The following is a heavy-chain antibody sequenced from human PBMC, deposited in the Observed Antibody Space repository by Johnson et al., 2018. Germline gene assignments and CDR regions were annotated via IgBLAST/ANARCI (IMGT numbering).Heavy chain of an antibody. Sequence: VQLQESGGGLVQPGGSLRLSCAASGFTFSSYWMHWVRQAPGKGLEWVSGISWNSGNIGYADSVKGRFTISRDNAKNSLYLQMNSLRAEDPGVYFSVREPPHGGYSGGAFDIWGQGTMVTVSS. V-gene: IGHV3-74*01. J-gene: IGHJ3*02. CDR3: VREPPHGGYSGGAFDI. D-gene: IGHD4-23*01. CDR2: ISWNSGNI. CDR1: GFTFSSYW.